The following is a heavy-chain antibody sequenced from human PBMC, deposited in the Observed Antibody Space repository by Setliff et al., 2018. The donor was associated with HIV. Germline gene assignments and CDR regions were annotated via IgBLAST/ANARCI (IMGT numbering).Heavy chain of an antibody. J-gene: IGHJ5*02. Sequence: SESLSLTCTVSGGSMNSDSYSWTWLRQPAGKGPELIGHIYVGGSVIYNPSLASRVTISMVPSKNQFSLDLSSVTAADTAKYYCARAKTIGVSAVFFDPWGQGRPVTSPQ. D-gene: IGHD3-3*01. CDR1: GGSMNSDSYS. CDR2: IYVGGSV. V-gene: IGHV4-61*09. CDR3: ARAKTIGVSAVFFDP.